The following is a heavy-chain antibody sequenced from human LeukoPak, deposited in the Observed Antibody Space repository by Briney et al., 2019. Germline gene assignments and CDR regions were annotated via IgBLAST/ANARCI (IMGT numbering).Heavy chain of an antibody. CDR3: ARGPWELRI. V-gene: IGHV4-34*01. D-gene: IGHD1-26*01. CDR1: GGSFSGYY. CDR2: INHSGST. J-gene: IGHJ4*02. Sequence: SETLSLTCAVYGGSFSGYYWSWIRQPPGKGLEWIGEINHSGSTNYNPSLKSRVTISVDTSKNQFSLKLSSVTAADTAVYYCARGPWELRIWGQGTLVTVSS.